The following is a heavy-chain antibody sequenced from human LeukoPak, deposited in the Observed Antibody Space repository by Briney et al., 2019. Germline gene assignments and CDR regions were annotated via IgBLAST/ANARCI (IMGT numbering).Heavy chain of an antibody. CDR1: GGSISSYY. D-gene: IGHD6-13*01. J-gene: IGHJ5*02. CDR2: IYYSGST. CDR3: ARDLGIGTWFDP. Sequence: SETLSLTCTVSGGSISSYYWSWIRQPPGKGLEWIGYIYYSGSTNYNPSLKSRVSISVDTSKNQFSLKLSSLTAADTAVYYCARDLGIGTWFDPWGQGTLVTVSS. V-gene: IGHV4-59*01.